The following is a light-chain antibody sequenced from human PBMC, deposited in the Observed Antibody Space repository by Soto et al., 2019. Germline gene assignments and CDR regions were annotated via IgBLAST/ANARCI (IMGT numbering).Light chain of an antibody. CDR2: AAT. J-gene: IGKJ1*01. CDR3: QQSHSLPWT. V-gene: IGKV1-39*01. Sequence: DIQMTQSSSSLSASIGDRVTIPCRASQIISNYLNWYQQKPGKAPKLLIFAATNLQSGVPSRFSGGGSGTAFTLAINSLQPEDSATYFCQQSHSLPWTFGHGTKVDIK. CDR1: QIISNY.